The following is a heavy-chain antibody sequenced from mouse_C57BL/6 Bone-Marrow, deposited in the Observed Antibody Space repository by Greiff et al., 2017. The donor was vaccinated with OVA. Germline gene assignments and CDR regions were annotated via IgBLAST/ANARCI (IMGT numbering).Heavy chain of an antibody. CDR2: INPSNGGT. D-gene: IGHD6-2*01. J-gene: IGHJ4*01. CDR1: GYSFTGYY. CDR3: ARLGLSDPPYYYAMDY. V-gene: IGHV1-42*01. Sequence: EVKLEESGPELVKPGASVKISCKASGYSFTGYYMNWVKQSPEKSLEWIGEINPSNGGTTYNQKFKAKATLTVDKSSSTAYMQLKSLTSEDSAVYYCARLGLSDPPYYYAMDYWGQGTSVTVSS.